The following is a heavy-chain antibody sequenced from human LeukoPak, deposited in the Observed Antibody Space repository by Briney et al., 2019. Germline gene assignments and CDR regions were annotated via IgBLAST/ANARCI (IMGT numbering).Heavy chain of an antibody. D-gene: IGHD3-3*01. CDR1: GGSISSYY. V-gene: IGHV4-4*07. CDR2: ICTSGST. J-gene: IGHJ6*03. CDR3: ARECGAPTWNYDFWSGYSDYYYYYMDV. Sequence: PSETLSLTCTVSGGSISSYYWSWIRQPAGKGLEWIGRICTSGSTNYNPSLKSRVTMSVDTSKNQFSLKLSSVTAADTAVYYCARECGAPTWNYDFWSGYSDYYYYYMDVWGKGTTVTVSS.